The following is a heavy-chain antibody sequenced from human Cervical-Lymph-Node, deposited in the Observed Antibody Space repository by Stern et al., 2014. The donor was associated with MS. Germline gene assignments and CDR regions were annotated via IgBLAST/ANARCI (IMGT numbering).Heavy chain of an antibody. CDR3: ARRAKAAGYFDY. J-gene: IGHJ4*02. Sequence: QVQLQESGPGLVKSSETLSLTCSVSGDSMSKFSYYWAWVRQPPGKGLEWIGTIYYTGSTFYNPPLKNRVTISVDTSNNEFSLKLGSVTAADTAVYYCARRAKAAGYFDYWGQGIQVTVSS. CDR2: IYYTGST. D-gene: IGHD3-9*01. CDR1: GDSMSKFSYY. V-gene: IGHV4-39*01.